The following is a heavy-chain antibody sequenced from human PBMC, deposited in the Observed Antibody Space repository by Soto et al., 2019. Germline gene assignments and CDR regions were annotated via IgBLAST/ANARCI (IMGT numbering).Heavy chain of an antibody. J-gene: IGHJ6*02. CDR2: IYYSGST. CDR1: GGSISSGDYY. D-gene: IGHD3-3*01. Sequence: PSETLSLTCTVSGGSISSGDYYWSWIRQPPGKGLEWIGYIYYSGSTYYNPSLKSRVTISVDTSKNQFPLKLSSVTAADTAVYYCARTSPITIFGVVTNYYGMDVWGQGTTVTVSS. V-gene: IGHV4-30-4*01. CDR3: ARTSPITIFGVVTNYYGMDV.